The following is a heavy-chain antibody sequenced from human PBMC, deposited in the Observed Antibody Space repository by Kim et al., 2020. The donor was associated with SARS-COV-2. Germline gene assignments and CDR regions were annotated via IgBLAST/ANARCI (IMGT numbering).Heavy chain of an antibody. V-gene: IGHV3-9*01. CDR1: GFTFDDYA. D-gene: IGHD6-6*01. CDR2: ISWNSGSI. CDR3: ARGGEYSSSLGDNWFDP. Sequence: GGSLRLSCAASGFTFDDYAMHWVRQAPGKGLEWVSGISWNSGSIGYADSVKGRFTISRDNAKNSLYLQMNSLRAEDTALYYCARGGEYSSSLGDNWFDPWGQGTLVTVSS. J-gene: IGHJ5*02.